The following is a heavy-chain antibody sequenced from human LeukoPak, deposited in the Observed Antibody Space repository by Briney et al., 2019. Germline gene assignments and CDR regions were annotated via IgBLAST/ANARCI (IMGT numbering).Heavy chain of an antibody. CDR1: GITLSNYG. J-gene: IGHJ4*02. D-gene: IGHD3-22*01. V-gene: IGHV3-23*01. Sequence: GGSLRLSCAVSGITLSNYGMSWVRQAPGKGVEGVSGISGSGGNTYYADSVKGRFTISRDNSKNTLYLQMNSLRAEDTAVYFCAKRGVVIRVILVGFHKEAYYFDSWGQGALVTVSS. CDR2: ISGSGGNT. CDR3: AKRGVVIRVILVGFHKEAYYFDS.